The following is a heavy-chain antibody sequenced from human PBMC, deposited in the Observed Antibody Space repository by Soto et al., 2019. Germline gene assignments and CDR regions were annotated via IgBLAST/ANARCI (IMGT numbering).Heavy chain of an antibody. J-gene: IGHJ6*02. V-gene: IGHV3-30*18. D-gene: IGHD1-26*01. CDR3: AKDHSGSSPFNGMDV. CDR2: ISYDGSNK. CDR1: GFTFSSYG. Sequence: WGSLRLSCSASGFTFSSYGMHWFRQAPGKGLEWVAVISYDGSNKYYADSVKGRFTISRDNSKNTLYLQMNSLRAEDTAVYYCAKDHSGSSPFNGMDVWGQGTTVTVSS.